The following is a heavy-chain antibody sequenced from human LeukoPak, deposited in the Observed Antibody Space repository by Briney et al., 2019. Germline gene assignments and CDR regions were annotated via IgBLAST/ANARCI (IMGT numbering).Heavy chain of an antibody. J-gene: IGHJ4*02. CDR1: GFTVSSNY. V-gene: IGHV3-53*01. D-gene: IGHD4-11*01. Sequence: PGGSLRLSCAASGFTVSSNYMSWVRQAPGKGLEWVSVIYSGGSTYYADSVKGRFTISRDNSKNTLYLQMNSLRAEDTGVYYCARGDSNYGPYYFDYWGQGTLVTVSS. CDR3: ARGDSNYGPYYFDY. CDR2: IYSGGST.